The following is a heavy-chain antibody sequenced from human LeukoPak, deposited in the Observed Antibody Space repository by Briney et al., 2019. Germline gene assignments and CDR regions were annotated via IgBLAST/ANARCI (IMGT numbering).Heavy chain of an antibody. V-gene: IGHV3-21*01. J-gene: IGHJ6*04. CDR3: ARDKSGIAAAGTGYYYGMDV. D-gene: IGHD6-13*01. CDR1: GFTFSSYS. CDR2: ISSSSSYI. Sequence: GGSLRLSCAASGFTFSSYSMNWVRQAPGKGLEWVSSISSSSSYIYYADSVKGRFTISRDNAKNSLYLQMNSLRAEDTAVYYCARDKSGIAAAGTGYYYGMDVWGKGTTVTVSS.